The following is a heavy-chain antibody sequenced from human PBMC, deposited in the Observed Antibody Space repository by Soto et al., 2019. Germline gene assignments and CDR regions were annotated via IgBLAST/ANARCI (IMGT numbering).Heavy chain of an antibody. CDR2: SIPFFDTA. D-gene: IGHD1-26*01. CDR3: ASFRFSGSYYFDY. V-gene: IGHV1-69*12. CDR1: GGTFSSYA. J-gene: IGHJ4*02. Sequence: QVQLVQSGAEVKKPGSSVKVSCKASGGTFSSYANTWVRQAPGQGLEWLGGSIPFFDTANYAQKFQGRLTFTAYESATTAYMELSSLRSEDTAVYYCASFRFSGSYYFDYWGQGTLVTVSS.